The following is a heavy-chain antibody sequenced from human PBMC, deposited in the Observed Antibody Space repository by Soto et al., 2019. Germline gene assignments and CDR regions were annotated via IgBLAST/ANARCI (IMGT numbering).Heavy chain of an antibody. CDR3: ARDRGGLGNWFDP. D-gene: IGHD2-15*01. CDR2: VYYIRST. V-gene: IGHV4-31*03. J-gene: IGHJ5*02. Sequence: QVQLQESGPGLVKPSQTLSLTCTVSGDSISSGGYYWTWIRQPPGKGLEWIGYVYYIRSTYSSPSLQSRVTIAMDASKNQFFLSLTSVTAADTAVYYCARDRGGLGNWFDPWGQGTLVTVSS. CDR1: GDSISSGGYY.